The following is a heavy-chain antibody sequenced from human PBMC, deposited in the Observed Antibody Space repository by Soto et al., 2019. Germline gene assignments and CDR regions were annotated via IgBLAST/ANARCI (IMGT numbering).Heavy chain of an antibody. Sequence: PSETLSLTCAVYGGFLSESYWTWIRQPPGKGLEWIGEINHVGGTNYNPSLRSRVTISVDTSKNQFSLKLSSVTAADTAVYYCARAHVMVVAGSTFDYWGHGTLVT. V-gene: IGHV4-34*01. CDR1: GGFLSESY. CDR3: ARAHVMVVAGSTFDY. J-gene: IGHJ4*01. D-gene: IGHD6-19*01. CDR2: INHVGGT.